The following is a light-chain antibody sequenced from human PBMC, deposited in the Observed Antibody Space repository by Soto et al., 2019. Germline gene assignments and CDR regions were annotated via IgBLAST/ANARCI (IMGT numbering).Light chain of an antibody. J-gene: IGKJ4*01. CDR1: QSISSW. Sequence: DIQMTQSPSTLSASVGDRVTITCRASQSISSWLAWYQQKPGKAPKLLIYKASSLESGVPSRFSGSGSGTEFTLTIRSLQPDDFATYYCQQYNSYPLTFGGGTKVDIK. CDR3: QQYNSYPLT. V-gene: IGKV1-5*03. CDR2: KAS.